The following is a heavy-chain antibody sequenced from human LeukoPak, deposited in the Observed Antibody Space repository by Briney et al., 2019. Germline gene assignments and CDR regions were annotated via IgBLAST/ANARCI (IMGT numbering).Heavy chain of an antibody. V-gene: IGHV4-4*07. Sequence: PSETLSLTCAVFGGSISSYYWSWIRQPAGKGLEWIGRIHTSGSTNSNPSLKSRVTMSVDTSKNQFSLRLTSVTAADTAVYFCARQISSGWTTDAFDIWGQGTLVTVSS. CDR2: IHTSGST. J-gene: IGHJ3*02. CDR3: ARQISSGWTTDAFDI. D-gene: IGHD6-19*01. CDR1: GGSISSYY.